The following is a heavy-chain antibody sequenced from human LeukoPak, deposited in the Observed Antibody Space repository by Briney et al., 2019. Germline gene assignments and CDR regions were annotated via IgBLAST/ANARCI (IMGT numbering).Heavy chain of an antibody. V-gene: IGHV3-33*08. CDR3: ASGRRAATGAGYYFDY. Sequence: PGGSLRLSCAASGFTFSSYGMHWVRQAPGKGLEWVAIIYYDGSSKYYADSVKGRFTISRDNSKNTLYLQMNSLTAEDTALYYCASGRRAATGAGYYFDYWGQGTLVTVSS. D-gene: IGHD6-13*01. J-gene: IGHJ4*02. CDR2: IYYDGSSK. CDR1: GFTFSSYG.